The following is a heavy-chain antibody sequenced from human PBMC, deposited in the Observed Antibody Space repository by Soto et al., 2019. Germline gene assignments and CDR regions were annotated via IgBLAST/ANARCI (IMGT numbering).Heavy chain of an antibody. CDR3: ARDKGPGGYSNFYTHMAV. J-gene: IGHJ6*03. CDR2: IYSGGST. Sequence: AGGPLRLCYRGSGFTVSSNFMSWVCKAPGKGLEWVLVIYSGGSTYYADSVKGRFTTSKHNPKTTLYLQMNSLRAEDTAVYYCARDKGPGGYSNFYTHMAVRGKGTTVTVSS. CDR1: GFTVSSNF. V-gene: IGHV3-66*01. D-gene: IGHD4-4*01.